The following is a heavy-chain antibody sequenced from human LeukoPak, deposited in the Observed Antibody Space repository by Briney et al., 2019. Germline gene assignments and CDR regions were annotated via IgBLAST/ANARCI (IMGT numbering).Heavy chain of an antibody. CDR1: GGSISSYY. V-gene: IGHV4-59*01. CDR3: AAQYYDILTGYYRKSAFGP. J-gene: IGHJ5*02. CDR2: IYYSGST. D-gene: IGHD3-9*01. Sequence: PSETLSLTCTVSGGSISSYYWSWIRQPPGKGLEWIGYIYYSGSTNYNPSLKSRVTISVDTSKNQFSLKLSSVTAADTAVYYCAAQYYDILTGYYRKSAFGPWGQGTLVTVSS.